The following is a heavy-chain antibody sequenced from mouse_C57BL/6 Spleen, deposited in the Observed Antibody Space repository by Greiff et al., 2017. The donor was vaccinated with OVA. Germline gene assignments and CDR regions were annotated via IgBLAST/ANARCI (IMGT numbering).Heavy chain of an antibody. V-gene: IGHV1-59*01. CDR1: GYTFTSYW. Sequence: QVQLQQPGAELVRPGTSVKLSCKASGYTFTSYWMHWVKQRPGQGLEWIGVIDPSDSYTNYNQKFKGKATLTVDTSSSTAYMQLSSLTSEDSAVYYCARERYYGSSYRAMDYWGQGTSVTVSS. D-gene: IGHD1-1*01. CDR2: IDPSDSYT. CDR3: ARERYYGSSYRAMDY. J-gene: IGHJ4*01.